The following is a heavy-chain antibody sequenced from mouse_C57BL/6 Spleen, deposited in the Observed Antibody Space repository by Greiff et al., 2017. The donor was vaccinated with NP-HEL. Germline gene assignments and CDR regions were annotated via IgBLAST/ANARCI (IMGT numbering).Heavy chain of an antibody. Sequence: VQLQQSGAELVKAGASVKMSCKASGYTFTSYWMHWVKQRLGQGLEWFAETNPTNGRTYYNETFKSKATLTVDKSSSTAYMLLSRPTFEDYAVEYGAKIKKIGDTYFDYWGQGTTLTVSS. CDR3: AKIKKIGDTYFDY. D-gene: IGHD2-14*01. V-gene: IGHV1S81*02. J-gene: IGHJ2*01. CDR2: TNPTNGRT. CDR1: GYTFTSYW.